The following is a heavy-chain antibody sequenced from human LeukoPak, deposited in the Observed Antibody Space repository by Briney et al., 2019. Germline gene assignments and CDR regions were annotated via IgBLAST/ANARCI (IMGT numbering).Heavy chain of an antibody. V-gene: IGHV1-3*01. Sequence: ASVKVSCKASGYTFTSYAMHWVRQAPGQRLEWMGWINAGNGNTKYSQKFQGRVTITRDTSASTAYMELSSLRSEDTAVYYCARGGRSWYNHGAFDIWGQGTMVTVSS. D-gene: IGHD6-13*01. CDR1: GYTFTSYA. CDR2: INAGNGNT. CDR3: ARGGRSWYNHGAFDI. J-gene: IGHJ3*02.